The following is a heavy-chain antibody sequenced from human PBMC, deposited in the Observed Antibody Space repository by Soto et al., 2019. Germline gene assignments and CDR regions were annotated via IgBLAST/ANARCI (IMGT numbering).Heavy chain of an antibody. Sequence: ASVKVSCKASGYTFSSYGTSWVRQAPGQGLEWMGWISEYKGNTKYAQKLQGRVTMTTDTSTSTAYMELRSLRSDDTAVYYCARLVRNCFNGVCYEWFDPWGQGTLVTVSS. CDR2: ISEYKGNT. D-gene: IGHD2-8*01. CDR1: GYTFSSYG. V-gene: IGHV1-18*04. CDR3: ARLVRNCFNGVCYEWFDP. J-gene: IGHJ5*02.